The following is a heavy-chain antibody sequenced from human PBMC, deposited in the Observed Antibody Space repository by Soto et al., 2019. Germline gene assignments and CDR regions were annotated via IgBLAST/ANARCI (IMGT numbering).Heavy chain of an antibody. J-gene: IGHJ2*01. CDR1: GGSISSYY. V-gene: IGHV4-59*08. CDR2: IYYSGST. CDR3: ARRRSSFYWYFDL. Sequence: QVQLQESGPGLVKPSETLSLTCTVSGGSISSYYWSWIRQPPGKGLEWIGYIYYSGSTNYNPSLKRRVTISVDTSKNQFSLKLSSVTAADTAVYYCARRRSSFYWYFDLWGRGTLVTVSS.